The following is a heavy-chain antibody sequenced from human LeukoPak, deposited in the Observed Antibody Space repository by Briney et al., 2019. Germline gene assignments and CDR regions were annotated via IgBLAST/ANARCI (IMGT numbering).Heavy chain of an antibody. Sequence: PSETLSLTCTVSGGSISSGSYYWSWIRQPAGKGLEWIGRIYTSGSTNYNPSLKSRVTISVDTSKNQFSLKLSSVTAADTAVYYCAIGGYYDSSGYYQPLYFDYWGQGTLVTVSS. CDR2: IYTSGST. V-gene: IGHV4-61*02. CDR1: GGSISSGSYY. D-gene: IGHD3-22*01. CDR3: AIGGYYDSSGYYQPLYFDY. J-gene: IGHJ4*02.